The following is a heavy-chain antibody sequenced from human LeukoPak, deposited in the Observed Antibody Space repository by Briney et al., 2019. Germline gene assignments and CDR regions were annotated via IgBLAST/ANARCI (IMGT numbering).Heavy chain of an antibody. D-gene: IGHD3-22*01. CDR1: GGSFTDYF. CDR2: INDYTGDS. Sequence: SETLSLTCTVFGGSFTDYFWTWIRHSPGKGLEWLGEINDYTGDSKYNPSLNSRVSISLEKSKNQLPLELRSVTAADTAVYYCARGRIAKIVVVHSFSYGMDVWGQGTTVTVSS. V-gene: IGHV4-34*01. CDR3: ARGRIAKIVVVHSFSYGMDV. J-gene: IGHJ6*02.